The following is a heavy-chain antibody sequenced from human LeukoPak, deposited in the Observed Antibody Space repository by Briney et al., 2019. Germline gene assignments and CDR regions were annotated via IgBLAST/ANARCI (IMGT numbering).Heavy chain of an antibody. D-gene: IGHD5-18*01. Sequence: GGSLRLSCAASGFPVSSNYMSWVRQAPGKGLEWVSVIYTGGSTYYAYSVKGRFTISRDNSKNTLYLQMNSLRAEDTAVYYCARGGYSYGYDYWGQGTLVTVSS. J-gene: IGHJ4*02. CDR3: ARGGYSYGYDY. CDR1: GFPVSSNY. V-gene: IGHV3-53*01. CDR2: IYTGGST.